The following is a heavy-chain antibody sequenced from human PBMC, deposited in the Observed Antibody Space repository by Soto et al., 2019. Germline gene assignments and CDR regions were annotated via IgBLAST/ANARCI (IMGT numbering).Heavy chain of an antibody. CDR1: GFTFSTYG. CDR2: ISNNGGST. Sequence: GGSLRLSCAASGFTFSTYGMHWVRQAPGRGLEYISAISNNGGSTYYVNSVKGRFTISRDNSKNTLYLQMGSLRAEDMAVYYCARSAKFDWLNYYSCFMDVWGKGTTVTVSS. J-gene: IGHJ6*03. CDR3: ARSAKFDWLNYYSCFMDV. V-gene: IGHV3-64*01. D-gene: IGHD3-9*01.